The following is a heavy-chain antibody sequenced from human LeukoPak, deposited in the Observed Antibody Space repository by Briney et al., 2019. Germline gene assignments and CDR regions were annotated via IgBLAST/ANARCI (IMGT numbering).Heavy chain of an antibody. CDR2: MNPNSGNT. J-gene: IGHJ4*02. CDR1: GYTFTSYD. D-gene: IGHD4-11*01. CDR3: ARWNTDTVTIDY. V-gene: IGHV1-8*01. Sequence: ASVKVSCKASGYTFTSYDINWVRQATGQGLEWMGWMNPNSGNTGYAQKFQGRVTMTRNTSISTAYMELSSLRSEDTAVYYCARWNTDTVTIDYWGQGTLVTVSS.